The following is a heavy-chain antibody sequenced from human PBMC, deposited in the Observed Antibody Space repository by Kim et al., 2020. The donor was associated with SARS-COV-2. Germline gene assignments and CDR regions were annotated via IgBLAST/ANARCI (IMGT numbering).Heavy chain of an antibody. CDR1: GFTFSSYG. CDR2: IWYDGSNK. D-gene: IGHD4-17*01. CDR3: AKAGGVTTLYYYYYYGMDV. J-gene: IGHJ6*02. V-gene: IGHV3-33*06. Sequence: GGSLRLSCAASGFTFSSYGMHWVRQAPGKGLEWVAVIWYDGSNKYYADSVKGRFTISRDNSKNTLYLQMNSLRAEDTAVYYCAKAGGVTTLYYYYYYGMDVWGQGTTVTVSS.